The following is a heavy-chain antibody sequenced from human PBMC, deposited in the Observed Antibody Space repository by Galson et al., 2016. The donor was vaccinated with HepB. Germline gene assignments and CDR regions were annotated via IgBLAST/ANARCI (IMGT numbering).Heavy chain of an antibody. CDR1: GGSFSGYY. D-gene: IGHD3-10*01. Sequence: SETLSLTCAVHGGSFSGYYWTWIRQPPGKALEWIGEINDSGSTNYNPSLKSRVTVSGDMSKTRFSLTLGSVTASDTAVYYCARGYYAYSKWYFDLWGRGTLATVSS. CDR3: ARGYYAYSKWYFDL. V-gene: IGHV4-34*01. J-gene: IGHJ2*01. CDR2: INDSGST.